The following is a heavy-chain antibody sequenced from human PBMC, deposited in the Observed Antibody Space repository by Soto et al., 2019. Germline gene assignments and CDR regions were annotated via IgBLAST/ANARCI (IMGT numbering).Heavy chain of an antibody. CDR2: ISSSSSYT. J-gene: IGHJ4*02. V-gene: IGHV3-21*01. CDR1: GFTFSSYN. D-gene: IGHD3-22*01. Sequence: EVQLVESGGGLVKPGGSLRLSCAASGFTFSSYNMNWVRQAPGKGLEWVSSISSSSSYTYYADPVKGRFTISRDNAKNSVYLQMNSQRAEDTAVYYCARDLTTYYYDSSGYYYDYWGQGTLVTVSS. CDR3: ARDLTTYYYDSSGYYYDY.